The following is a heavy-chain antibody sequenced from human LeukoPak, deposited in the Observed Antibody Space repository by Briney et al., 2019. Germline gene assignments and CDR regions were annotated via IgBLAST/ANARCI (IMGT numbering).Heavy chain of an antibody. CDR1: GLTFSDAW. J-gene: IGHJ3*02. CDR3: AKAGGYYDTSDLYRPDVFDI. D-gene: IGHD3-22*01. CDR2: ISGTGGNT. V-gene: IGHV3-23*01. Sequence: GGSLRLSCVLSGLTFSDAWMSWVRQAPGKGLEWGSAISGTGGNTFYTDSATGRVTISRDNYKNTLYVQMNSLRAEDTAVYYCAKAGGYYDTSDLYRPDVFDIWGQGTVVTVSS.